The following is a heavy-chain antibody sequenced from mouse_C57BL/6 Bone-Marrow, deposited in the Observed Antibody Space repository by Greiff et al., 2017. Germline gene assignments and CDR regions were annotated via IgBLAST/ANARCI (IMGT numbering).Heavy chain of an antibody. Sequence: VQLQQSGAELARPGASVKMSCKASGYTFTSYTMHWVKQRPGQGLEWIGYINPSSGYTKYNQKFKNKATLTADKSSSTAYMQLSSLTSEDSAVYYCAPPGYGKESYWGQGTTLTVSS. D-gene: IGHD2-10*02. V-gene: IGHV1-4*01. CDR1: GYTFTSYT. J-gene: IGHJ2*01. CDR2: INPSSGYT. CDR3: APPGYGKESY.